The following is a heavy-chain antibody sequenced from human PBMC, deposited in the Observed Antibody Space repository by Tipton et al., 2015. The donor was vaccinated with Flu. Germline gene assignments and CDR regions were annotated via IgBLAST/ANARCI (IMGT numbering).Heavy chain of an antibody. J-gene: IGHJ3*02. D-gene: IGHD3-10*01. Sequence: QVQLVQSGAEVRKPGASVKVSCKASGYTFTSYGISWVRQAPGQGLEWMGWISTYTKYAQRFQGRVTMTTDTSTSTAYMELRSLKSDDTAMYYCARDHVMVPDAFDIWGLGTMVTVSS. CDR2: ISTYT. CDR1: GYTFTSYG. CDR3: ARDHVMVPDAFDI. V-gene: IGHV1-18*01.